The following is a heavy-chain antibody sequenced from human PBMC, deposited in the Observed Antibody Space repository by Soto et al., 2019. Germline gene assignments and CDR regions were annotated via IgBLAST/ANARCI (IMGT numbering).Heavy chain of an antibody. J-gene: IGHJ3*02. CDR2: ISYDGSNK. Sequence: GGSLRLSCAATGFTFSSYAMHWVRQAPGKGLEWVAVISYDGSNKYYADSVKGRFTISRDNSKNTLYLQMNSLRAEDTAVYYCARARTVIGAFDICGQGTMVTVSS. CDR3: ARARTVIGAFDI. D-gene: IGHD4-17*01. V-gene: IGHV3-30-3*01. CDR1: GFTFSSYA.